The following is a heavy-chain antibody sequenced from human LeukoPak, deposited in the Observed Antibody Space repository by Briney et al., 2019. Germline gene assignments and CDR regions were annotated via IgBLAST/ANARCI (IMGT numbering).Heavy chain of an antibody. D-gene: IGHD7-27*01. CDR3: ARARGGELGGIDY. CDR1: GGSISSYY. Sequence: SETLSLTCTVSGGSISSYYWSWIRQPPGKGLEWIGYIYYSGSTNYNPSLKSRVTISVDTSKNQFSLKLSSVTAADTAVYYCARARGGELGGIDYWGEGTLVTVSS. V-gene: IGHV4-59*01. J-gene: IGHJ4*02. CDR2: IYYSGST.